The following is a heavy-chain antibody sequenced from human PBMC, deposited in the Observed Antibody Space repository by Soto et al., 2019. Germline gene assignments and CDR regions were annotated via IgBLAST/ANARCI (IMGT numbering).Heavy chain of an antibody. D-gene: IGHD1-26*01. J-gene: IGHJ4*02. CDR1: GFTFSSYG. Sequence: GGSLRLSCAASGFTFSSYGMHWVRQAPGKGLEWVAVIWYDGSNKYYADSVKGRFTISRDNSKNTLYLQMNSLRAEDTAVYYCARGGQWELLLAYWGQGTLVTVSS. CDR2: IWYDGSNK. V-gene: IGHV3-33*01. CDR3: ARGGQWELLLAY.